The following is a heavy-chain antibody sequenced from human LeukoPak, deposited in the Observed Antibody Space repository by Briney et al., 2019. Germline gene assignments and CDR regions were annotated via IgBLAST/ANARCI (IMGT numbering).Heavy chain of an antibody. V-gene: IGHV3-48*03. CDR1: GFTFSTYE. CDR3: ARGGSYLSAFDI. J-gene: IGHJ3*02. CDR2: IDSNSRTI. Sequence: GGSLRLSCAASGFTFSTYEMDWVRQAPGKGLEWISYIDSNSRTIHYADSVRGRFTISRDNAKNSLFLQMNSLRAEDTAVYYCARGGSYLSAFDIWGQGTMVTVSS. D-gene: IGHD1-26*01.